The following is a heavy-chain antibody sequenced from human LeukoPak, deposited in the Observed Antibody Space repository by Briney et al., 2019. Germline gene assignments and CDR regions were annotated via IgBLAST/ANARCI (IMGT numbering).Heavy chain of an antibody. J-gene: IGHJ6*03. CDR1: GGSFSGYY. Sequence: SETLSFTCAVYGGSFSGYYWSWIRQPPGKGLEWIGEINHSGGTNYNPSLKSRVTISVDTSKNQFSLKLSSVTAADTAVYYCARLKPYYDFTWGYYYYMGVWGKGTTVTVSS. D-gene: IGHD3-3*01. CDR2: INHSGGT. CDR3: ARLKPYYDFTWGYYYYMGV. V-gene: IGHV4-34*01.